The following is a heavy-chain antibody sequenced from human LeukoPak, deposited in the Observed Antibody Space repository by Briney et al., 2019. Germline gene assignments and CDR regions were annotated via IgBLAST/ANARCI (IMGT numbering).Heavy chain of an antibody. CDR2: IGDSGGWT. V-gene: IGHV3-23*01. CDR3: ARETDVDTQYYFDY. Sequence: GGSLRLSCGASGFIFSSYAMYWVRQAPGKGLEWVSVIGDSGGWTHYADSVKGRFTISRDNSKNTLYLQMNSLRAEDTAVYYCARETDVDTQYYFDYWGQGTLVTVSS. CDR1: GFIFSSYA. D-gene: IGHD5-18*01. J-gene: IGHJ4*02.